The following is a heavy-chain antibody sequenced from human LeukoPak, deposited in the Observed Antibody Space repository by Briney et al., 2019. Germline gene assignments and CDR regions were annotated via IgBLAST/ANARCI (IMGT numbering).Heavy chain of an antibody. Sequence: PSETLSLTCAVYGGSFSGYYWSWIRQPPGKGLEWIGEINHSGSTKYNPSLKSRVAISADTSKNQFSLRLSSVTAADTAVYYCVRAEDEFDIWGQGTMVTVSS. CDR3: VRAEDEFDI. CDR1: GGSFSGYY. J-gene: IGHJ3*02. V-gene: IGHV4-34*01. D-gene: IGHD5-24*01. CDR2: INHSGST.